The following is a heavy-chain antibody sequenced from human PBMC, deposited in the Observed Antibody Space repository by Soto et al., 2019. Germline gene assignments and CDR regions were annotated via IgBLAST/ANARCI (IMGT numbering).Heavy chain of an antibody. CDR3: ARANKKAARPDNYYYGMDV. Sequence: ASVKVSCKASGYTFTSYYMHWVRQAPGQGLEWMGIINPSGGSTSYAQKFQGRVTMTRDTSTSTVYMELSSLRSEDTAVYYCARANKKAARPDNYYYGMDVWGQGTTVTVS. CDR2: INPSGGST. V-gene: IGHV1-46*01. J-gene: IGHJ6*02. CDR1: GYTFTSYY. D-gene: IGHD6-6*01.